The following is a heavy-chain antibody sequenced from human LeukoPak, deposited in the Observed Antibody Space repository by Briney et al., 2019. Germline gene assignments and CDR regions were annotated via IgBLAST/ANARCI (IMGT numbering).Heavy chain of an antibody. D-gene: IGHD1-26*01. CDR3: ARGGSYPGC. J-gene: IGHJ4*02. CDR2: IKQDGSEE. Sequence: PGGSLRLSCAASGFTFSNAWMNWVRQAPGKGLEWVAKIKQDGSEEYYVDSVKGRFTISRDNAKSSLFLQMNSLRVEDTAIYYCARGGSYPGCWGQGTLVTVSS. V-gene: IGHV3-7*03. CDR1: GFTFSNAW.